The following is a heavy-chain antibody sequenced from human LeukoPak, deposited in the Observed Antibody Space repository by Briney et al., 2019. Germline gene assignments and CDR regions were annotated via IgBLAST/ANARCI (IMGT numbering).Heavy chain of an antibody. Sequence: GGSLRLSCAASGFTFSSYAMSWVRQAPGKGLEWVSAISGSGGSTYYADSVKGRFTISRDNSKNTLYLQVNSLRAEDTAVYYCAKEVGRYFDWTHTYFDYWGQGTLVTVSS. CDR2: ISGSGGST. CDR3: AKEVGRYFDWTHTYFDY. J-gene: IGHJ4*02. V-gene: IGHV3-23*01. D-gene: IGHD3-9*01. CDR1: GFTFSSYA.